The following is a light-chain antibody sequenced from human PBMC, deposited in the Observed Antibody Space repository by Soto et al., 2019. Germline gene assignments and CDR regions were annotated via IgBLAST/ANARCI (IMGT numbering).Light chain of an antibody. Sequence: EIVLTQSPATLSLSPGERATLSCGASQSVSRSYLAWYQQKPGLAPRLLIYDASSRATGIPDRFSGSGSGTEFTLTISRLEPEDFAVYYCQEYGSSPITFGQGTRLEI. CDR3: QEYGSSPIT. CDR1: QSVSRSY. CDR2: DAS. V-gene: IGKV3D-20*01. J-gene: IGKJ5*01.